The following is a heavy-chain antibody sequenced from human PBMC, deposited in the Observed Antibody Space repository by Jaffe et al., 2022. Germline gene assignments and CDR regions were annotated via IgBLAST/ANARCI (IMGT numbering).Heavy chain of an antibody. CDR3: AKATGIIITYYYYMDV. D-gene: IGHD3-10*01. CDR1: GFTFSFYD. Sequence: EVQLLESGGGLVQPGGSLRLSCAASGFTFSFYDMSWVRQAPGKGLEWVSSISGSGTDIYYADSVKGRFTISRDNSKNTLYLQMNSLRAEDTAVYYCAKATGIIITYYYYMDVWGKGTTVTVSS. J-gene: IGHJ6*03. CDR2: ISGSGTDI. V-gene: IGHV3-23*01.